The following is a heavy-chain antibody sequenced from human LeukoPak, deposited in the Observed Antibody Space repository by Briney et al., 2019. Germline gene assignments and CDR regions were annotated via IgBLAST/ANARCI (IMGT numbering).Heavy chain of an antibody. J-gene: IGHJ4*02. D-gene: IGHD5-24*01. CDR1: GYTFTSYY. Sequence: ASVKVSCKASGYTFTSYYMHWVRQAPGQGLEWVGIINPSGGSTSYAQKFQGRVTMTRDTSTSTVYMELSSLRSEDTAVYYCARVGARRDGYNYFDSWGQGTLVTVSS. CDR3: ARVGARRDGYNYFDS. V-gene: IGHV1-46*01. CDR2: INPSGGST.